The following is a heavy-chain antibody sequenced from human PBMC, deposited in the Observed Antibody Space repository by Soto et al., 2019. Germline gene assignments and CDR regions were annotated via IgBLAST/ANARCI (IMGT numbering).Heavy chain of an antibody. CDR3: AKDHLKFVVMVGYYYYGMDV. D-gene: IGHD2-15*01. Sequence: GGSLRLSCAASGFTFSSYGMHWVRQAPGKGLEWVAVISYDGSNKYYADSVKGRFTISRDNSKNTLYLQMNSLRAEDTAVYYCAKDHLKFVVMVGYYYYGMDVWGQGTTVTVYS. CDR2: ISYDGSNK. CDR1: GFTFSSYG. V-gene: IGHV3-30*18. J-gene: IGHJ6*02.